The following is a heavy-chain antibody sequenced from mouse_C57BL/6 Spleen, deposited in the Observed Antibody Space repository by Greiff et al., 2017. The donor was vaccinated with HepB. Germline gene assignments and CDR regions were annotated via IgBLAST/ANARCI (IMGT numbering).Heavy chain of an antibody. Sequence: VQLQQSGAELVRPGASVTLSCKASGYTFTDYEMHWVKQTPVHGLEWIGAIDPETGGTAYNQKCKGKAILTADKSSSTAYMELRSLTSEDSAVYYCTRDNYSSSYPGYYAMDYWGQGASVTVSS. D-gene: IGHD1-1*01. CDR2: IDPETGGT. CDR3: TRDNYSSSYPGYYAMDY. CDR1: GYTFTDYE. V-gene: IGHV1-15*01. J-gene: IGHJ4*01.